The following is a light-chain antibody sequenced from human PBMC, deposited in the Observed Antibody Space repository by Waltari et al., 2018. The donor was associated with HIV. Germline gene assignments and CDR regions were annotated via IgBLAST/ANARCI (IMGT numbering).Light chain of an antibody. CDR3: AAWDDSLSGVV. CDR2: RNS. Sequence: QSVLTQPPSASGTPGQRVTIPCSGSITNIGSNYVYWYQQLPGTAPTLLMYRNSDRPSGVTDRFSGSKSGASASLAISGLRSEDEADYYCAAWDDSLSGVVFGGGTKVTVL. J-gene: IGLJ2*01. CDR1: ITNIGSNY. V-gene: IGLV1-47*01.